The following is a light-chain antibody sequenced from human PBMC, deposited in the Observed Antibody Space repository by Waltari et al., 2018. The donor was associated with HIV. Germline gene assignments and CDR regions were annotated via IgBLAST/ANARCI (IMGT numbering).Light chain of an antibody. CDR1: SSDVGGYNY. Sequence: QSALTQPASVSGSPGQSITISCPGTSSDVGGYNYVPWSQQHPGKAPKLMIYDVSNRPSGVSNRFSGSKSGNTASLTISGLQAEDEADYYCSSYTSSSTFYVVFGGGTKLTVL. CDR2: DVS. J-gene: IGLJ2*01. V-gene: IGLV2-14*01. CDR3: SSYTSSSTFYVV.